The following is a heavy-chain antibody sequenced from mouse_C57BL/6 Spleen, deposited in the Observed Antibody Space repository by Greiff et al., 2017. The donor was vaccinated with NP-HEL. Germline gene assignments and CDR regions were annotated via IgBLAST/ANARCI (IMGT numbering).Heavy chain of an antibody. J-gene: IGHJ1*03. CDR2: IWTGGGT. CDR3: ARNKDDYGSSYWYFDV. CDR1: GFSLTSYA. Sequence: VKLVESGPGLVAPSQSLSITCTVSGFSLTSYAISWVRQPPGKGLEWLGVIWTGGGTNYNSALNSRLSISKDNSKSQFFLKMNSLQTDDTARYYCARNKDDYGSSYWYFDVWGTGTTVTVSS. D-gene: IGHD1-1*01. V-gene: IGHV2-9-1*01.